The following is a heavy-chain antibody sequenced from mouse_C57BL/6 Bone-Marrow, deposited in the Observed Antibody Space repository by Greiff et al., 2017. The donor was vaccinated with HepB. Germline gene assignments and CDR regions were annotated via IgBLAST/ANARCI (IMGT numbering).Heavy chain of an antibody. CDR1: GYTFTDYY. D-gene: IGHD3-2*02. CDR3: AAAQATSFDY. CDR2: INPNNGGT. V-gene: IGHV1-26*01. J-gene: IGHJ2*01. Sequence: VQLQQSGPELVKPGASVKISCKASGYTFTDYYMNWVKQSHGKSLEWIGDINPNNGGTSYNQKFKGKATLTVDKSSSTAYMELRSLTSEDSAVYYCAAAQATSFDYWGQGTTLTVSS.